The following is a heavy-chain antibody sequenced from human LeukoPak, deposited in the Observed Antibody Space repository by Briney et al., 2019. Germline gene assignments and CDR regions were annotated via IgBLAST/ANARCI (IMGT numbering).Heavy chain of an antibody. CDR2: ISYDGSNK. CDR1: GFTFSSYA. CDR3: AGSNSGTYLTSEFDS. D-gene: IGHD1-26*01. V-gene: IGHV3-30*04. J-gene: IGHJ4*02. Sequence: GGSLRLSCAASGFTFSSYAMHWVRQAPGKGLEWVAVISYDGSNKYYADSVKGRFTISRDNSKNTLYLQMNSLRAEDTAVYYCAGSNSGTYLTSEFDSWGQGTLVTVSS.